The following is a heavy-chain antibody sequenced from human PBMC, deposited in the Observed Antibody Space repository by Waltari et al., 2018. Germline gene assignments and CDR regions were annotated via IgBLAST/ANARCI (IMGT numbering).Heavy chain of an antibody. Sequence: QVQLVQSGAEVKSPGASVKVSCKASGYIFTNYHVTWVRQAPGQGLEWMGWSSANNGNTEYAQNFQGRVTMTTDTSTNTAYMELRSLRSDDTAVFYCARVVSSSSPSFYYYGLDVWGQGTTVTVSS. V-gene: IGHV1-18*04. CDR1: GYIFTNYH. D-gene: IGHD6-6*01. CDR2: SSANNGNT. J-gene: IGHJ6*02. CDR3: ARVVSSSSPSFYYYGLDV.